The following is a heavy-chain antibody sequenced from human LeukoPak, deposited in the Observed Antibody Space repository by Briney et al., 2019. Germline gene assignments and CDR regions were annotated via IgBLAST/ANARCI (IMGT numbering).Heavy chain of an antibody. CDR3: AKGGDSELHNWFNP. CDR1: GFTFDDYA. CDR2: ISWNSGSI. Sequence: GRSLRLSCAASGFTFDDYAMHWVRQAPGKGLEWVSGISWNSGSIGYADSVKGRFTISRDNAKNSLYLQMNSLRAEDMALYYCAKGGDSELHNWFNPWGQGTLVTVSS. D-gene: IGHD2-21*02. J-gene: IGHJ5*02. V-gene: IGHV3-9*03.